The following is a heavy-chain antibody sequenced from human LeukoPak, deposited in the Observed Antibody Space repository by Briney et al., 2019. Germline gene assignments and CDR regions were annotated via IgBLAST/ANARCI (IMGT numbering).Heavy chain of an antibody. Sequence: GGSLRLSCAASGFTFRNYAMHWVRQAAGKGLEHVSAISSNGGSTYYANSVKGRFTISRDNSKNTLYLQMGSLGAEDMAVYYCAREGALGGDAFDVWGQGTMVTVSS. D-gene: IGHD3-16*01. CDR1: GFTFRNYA. CDR3: AREGALGGDAFDV. J-gene: IGHJ3*01. CDR2: ISSNGGST. V-gene: IGHV3-64*01.